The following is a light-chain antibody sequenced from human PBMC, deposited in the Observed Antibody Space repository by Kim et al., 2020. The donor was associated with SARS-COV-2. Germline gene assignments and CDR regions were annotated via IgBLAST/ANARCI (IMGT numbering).Light chain of an antibody. Sequence: SPGERATLSCRASQSVSSRYLDWYQQRPGQAPRLLIYGASNRATGIPERFSGSASGTDFNLTISRLEPEDFVVYYCHQYGGSPRTFGGGTKVDIK. J-gene: IGKJ4*01. CDR1: QSVSSRY. CDR2: GAS. V-gene: IGKV3-20*01. CDR3: HQYGGSPRT.